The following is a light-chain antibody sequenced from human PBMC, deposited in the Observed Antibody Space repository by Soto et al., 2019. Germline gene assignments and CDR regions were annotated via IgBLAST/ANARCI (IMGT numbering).Light chain of an antibody. Sequence: EVVLTQSPATQSLPPGERATLSCRSSENVRTFVDWYQQKPGQAPSLLIYGASNRATGIPARFSGSGSGTDFTLPISNLEPEDFAVYYCRQHIHLPPWTFGQGTKVDIK. CDR2: GAS. J-gene: IGKJ1*01. V-gene: IGKV3-11*01. CDR3: RQHIHLPPWT. CDR1: ENVRTF.